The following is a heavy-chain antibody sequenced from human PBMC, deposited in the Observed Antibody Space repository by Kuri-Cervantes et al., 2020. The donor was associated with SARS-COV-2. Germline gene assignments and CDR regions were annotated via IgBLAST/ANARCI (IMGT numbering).Heavy chain of an antibody. J-gene: IGHJ5*02. CDR3: ARGRGVIPAGLGWFDP. CDR2: ISSGSNSI. D-gene: IGHD2-2*01. V-gene: IGHV3-48*01. CDR1: GFTFSSSS. Sequence: GGSLRLSCAASGFTFSSSSINWVRQAPGKGLEWVSYISSGSNSIYYADSVKGRFTISRDNSKNSLYLQMNSLKVEDTDVYYCARGRGVIPAGLGWFDPWGQGTLVTVSS.